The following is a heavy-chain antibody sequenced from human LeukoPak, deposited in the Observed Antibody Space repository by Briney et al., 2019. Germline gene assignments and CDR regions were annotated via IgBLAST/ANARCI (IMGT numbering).Heavy chain of an antibody. CDR3: AQYSGSYFGAFDI. CDR2: INHSGST. J-gene: IGHJ3*02. Sequence: PSETLSLTCAVYGGSFSGYYWSWIRQPPGKGLEWIGEINHSGSTNYNPSLKSRVTISVDTSKNQFSLKLSSVTAADTAVYYCAQYSGSYFGAFDIWGQGTMVTVSS. CDR1: GGSFSGYY. V-gene: IGHV4-34*01. D-gene: IGHD3-10*01.